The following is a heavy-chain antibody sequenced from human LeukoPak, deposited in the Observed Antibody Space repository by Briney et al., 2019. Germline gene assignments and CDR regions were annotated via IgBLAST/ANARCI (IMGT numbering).Heavy chain of an antibody. J-gene: IGHJ4*02. CDR1: GCSFTSYW. CDR2: VYPGDSDT. Sequence: GESLKISCKGSGCSFTSYWISWVRQMPGKGLEWMGIVYPGDSDTRYSPSFQGQVTISADKSISTAYPQWSSLKASDTAMYYCARTKAEGRAGSYTYWGQGTLVTVSS. V-gene: IGHV5-51*01. D-gene: IGHD3-10*01. CDR3: ARTKAEGRAGSYTY.